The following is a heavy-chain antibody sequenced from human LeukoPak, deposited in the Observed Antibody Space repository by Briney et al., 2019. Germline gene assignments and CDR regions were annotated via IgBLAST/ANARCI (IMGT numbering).Heavy chain of an antibody. D-gene: IGHD3-3*01. CDR3: AKGNYDFWSGEAYYFDY. J-gene: IGHJ4*02. Sequence: GGSLRLSCAASGFTFSSYAMSWVRQAPGKGLEWVSAIGGSGGSTYYADSVKGRFTISRDNSKNTLYLQMNSLRAEDTAVYYCAKGNYDFWSGEAYYFDYWGQGTLVTVSS. CDR2: IGGSGGST. CDR1: GFTFSSYA. V-gene: IGHV3-23*01.